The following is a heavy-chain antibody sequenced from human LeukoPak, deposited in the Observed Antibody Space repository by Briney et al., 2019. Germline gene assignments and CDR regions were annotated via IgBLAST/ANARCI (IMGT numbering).Heavy chain of an antibody. CDR2: ISWDGGST. CDR3: ATDNEY. V-gene: IGHV3-43D*04. CDR1: GFTFDDYA. D-gene: IGHD1-1*01. J-gene: IGHJ4*02. Sequence: GGSLRLSCAASGFTFDDYAMHWVRQALGKGLEWVSLISWDGGSTYYADSVKGRFTISRDNSKNSLYLQMNSLRAEDTALYYCATDNEYWGQGTLVTVSS.